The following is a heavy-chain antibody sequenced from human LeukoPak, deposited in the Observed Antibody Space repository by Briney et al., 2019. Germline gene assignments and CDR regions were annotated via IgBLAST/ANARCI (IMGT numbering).Heavy chain of an antibody. J-gene: IGHJ4*02. Sequence: SETLSLTCTVSGGSISSYYWSWIRQPPGKGLEWIGYIYYSGSTNYNPSLKSRVTISVDTSKNQFSLKLSSVTAADTAVYYRARTGLRGYSQYWGQGTLVTVSS. CDR1: GGSISSYY. D-gene: IGHD5-18*01. V-gene: IGHV4-59*01. CDR3: ARTGLRGYSQY. CDR2: IYYSGST.